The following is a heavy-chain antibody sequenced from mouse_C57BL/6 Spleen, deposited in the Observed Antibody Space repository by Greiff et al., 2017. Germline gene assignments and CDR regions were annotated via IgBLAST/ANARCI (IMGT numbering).Heavy chain of an antibody. J-gene: IGHJ3*01. CDR1: GYAFSSYW. Sequence: VQLQHSGAELVKPGASVKISCKASGYAFSSYWMNWVKQRPGKGLEWIGQIYPGDGDTNYNGKFKGKATLTADKSSSTAYMQLSSLTSEDSAVYFCARDDYDAWFAYWGQGTLVTVSA. D-gene: IGHD2-4*01. CDR3: ARDDYDAWFAY. CDR2: IYPGDGDT. V-gene: IGHV1-80*01.